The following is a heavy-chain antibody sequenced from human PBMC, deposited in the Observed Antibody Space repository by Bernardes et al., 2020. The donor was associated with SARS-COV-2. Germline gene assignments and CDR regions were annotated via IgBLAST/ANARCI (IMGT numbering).Heavy chain of an antibody. J-gene: IGHJ4*02. Sequence: SLRLSCAASGFTFSTYGMHWVRQAPGKGLDWVALIWSDGSNEYYTDSVKGRFTISRDNTNNTLYLQMNSLRAEDTAVYYCARDPYFGSGTSWDKGLDSWGQGILVTVSS. CDR1: GFTFSTYG. D-gene: IGHD3-10*01. CDR2: IWSDGSNE. CDR3: ARDPYFGSGTSWDKGLDS. V-gene: IGHV3-33*01.